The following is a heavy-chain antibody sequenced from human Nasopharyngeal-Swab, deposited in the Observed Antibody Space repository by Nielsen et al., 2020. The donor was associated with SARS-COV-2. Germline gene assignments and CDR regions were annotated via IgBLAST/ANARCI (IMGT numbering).Heavy chain of an antibody. J-gene: IGHJ5*02. CDR1: GYSFTNHG. CDR3: ARDGTHCSGGTCFDN. V-gene: IGHV7-4-1*02. D-gene: IGHD2-15*01. CDR2: INTKTGNP. Sequence: ASVKVSCKASGYSFTNHGVNWVRQAPGQGLEWMGWINTKTGNPTYAQGFTGRFVFSLDTSVTTAYLQISSLEAEDTAVYYCARDGTHCSGGTCFDNWGQGTLVTVSS.